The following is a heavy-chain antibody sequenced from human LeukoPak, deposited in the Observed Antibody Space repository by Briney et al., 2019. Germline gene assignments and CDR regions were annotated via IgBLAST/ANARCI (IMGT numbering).Heavy chain of an antibody. Sequence: PSETLSLTCTVSGGSISSGGYYWSWLRQHPGKGLEWIGYIYYSGSTYYNPSLKSRVTISVDTSKNQFSLKLSSVTAADTAVYYCARASNGYETPDDYWGQGTLVTVSS. V-gene: IGHV4-31*03. CDR1: GGSISSGGYY. D-gene: IGHD5-12*01. J-gene: IGHJ4*02. CDR3: ARASNGYETPDDY. CDR2: IYYSGST.